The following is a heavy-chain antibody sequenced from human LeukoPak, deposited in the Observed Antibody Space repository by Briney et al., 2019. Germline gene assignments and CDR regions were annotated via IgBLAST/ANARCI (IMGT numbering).Heavy chain of an antibody. CDR1: GGSISNYY. CDR2: IYYSGST. V-gene: IGHV4-59*01. Sequence: SETLSLTCTVSGGSISNYYWSWIRQPPGKGLEWIGYIYYSGSTNYNPSLKSRVTISVDTSKNQFSLKLSSVTAADTAVYYCARDLEYDFWSGYHAFDIWGQGTMVTVSS. D-gene: IGHD3-3*01. J-gene: IGHJ3*02. CDR3: ARDLEYDFWSGYHAFDI.